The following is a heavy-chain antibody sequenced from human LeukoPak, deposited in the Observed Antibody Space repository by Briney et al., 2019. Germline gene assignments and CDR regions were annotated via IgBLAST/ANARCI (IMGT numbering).Heavy chain of an antibody. D-gene: IGHD3-3*01. V-gene: IGHV4-39*01. CDR1: GGSISSSSYY. CDR2: IYYSGST. J-gene: IGHJ6*03. CDR3: ARKYYDFWSGYYTYYYYMDV. Sequence: SETLSLTCTVSGGSISSSSYYWGWIRQPPGKGLEWIGSIYYSGSTYYNPSLKSRVTISVDTSKNQFSLKLSSVTAADTAVYYCARKYYDFWSGYYTYYYYMDVWGKGTTVTVSS.